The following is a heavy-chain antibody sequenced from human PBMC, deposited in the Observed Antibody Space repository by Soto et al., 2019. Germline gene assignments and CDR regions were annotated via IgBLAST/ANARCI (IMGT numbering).Heavy chain of an antibody. CDR3: AVSTGEGFYYYGMDV. V-gene: IGHV1-58*01. CDR1: GFTFTNSA. Sequence: ASVKVSCKASGFTFTNSAVQWVRQARGQRLEWIGWIVVGSGNTNYAQKFQERVTITRDMSTSTAYMELSSLRSEDTAVYYCAVSTGEGFYYYGMDVWGQGTTVTVSS. CDR2: IVVGSGNT. J-gene: IGHJ6*02.